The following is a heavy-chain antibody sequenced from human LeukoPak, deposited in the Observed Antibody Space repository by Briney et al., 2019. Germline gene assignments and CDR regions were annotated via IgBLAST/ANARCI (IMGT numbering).Heavy chain of an antibody. Sequence: GASVKVSCKASGYTFTSYGISWVRQAPGQGLEWMGWINPNSGGTNYAQKFQGRVTMTRDTSISTAYMELSRLRSDDTAVYYCARAPSIAVAGNNPRPTYYFDYWGQGTLVTVSS. CDR2: INPNSGGT. V-gene: IGHV1-2*02. CDR3: ARAPSIAVAGNNPRPTYYFDY. CDR1: GYTFTSYG. D-gene: IGHD6-19*01. J-gene: IGHJ4*02.